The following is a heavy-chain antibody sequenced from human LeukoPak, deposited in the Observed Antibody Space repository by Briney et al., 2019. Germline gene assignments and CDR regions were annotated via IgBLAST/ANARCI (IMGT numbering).Heavy chain of an antibody. CDR3: ARDQVAATSAHNFDY. CDR1: GYTFTGYY. D-gene: IGHD1-26*01. J-gene: IGHJ4*02. CDR2: INPHSGVT. Sequence: GSSVKVSCKASGYTFTGYYLHWVRQAPGQGLEWMGWINPHSGVTTFPQQFQGRVTMTMDTSISTTYMDLNRLRSDDTAVYYCARDQVAATSAHNFDYWGQGTLVTVSS. V-gene: IGHV1-2*02.